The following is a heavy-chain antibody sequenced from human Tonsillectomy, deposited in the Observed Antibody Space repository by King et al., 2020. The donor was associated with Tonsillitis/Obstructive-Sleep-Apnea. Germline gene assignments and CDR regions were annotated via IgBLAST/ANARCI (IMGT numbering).Heavy chain of an antibody. CDR3: ARQVMDV. CDR2: IDPSDSYP. J-gene: IGHJ6*02. CDR1: GYSFTAYW. Sequence: VQLVESGAEVKKPGESLRISCKGSGYSFTAYWISWVRQMPGKGLEWMGRIDPSDSYPKYNPSFQGHVTISVDKSISTAYLQWSSLKASDTAMYYCARQVMDVWGQGTTVTVSS. V-gene: IGHV5-10-1*03.